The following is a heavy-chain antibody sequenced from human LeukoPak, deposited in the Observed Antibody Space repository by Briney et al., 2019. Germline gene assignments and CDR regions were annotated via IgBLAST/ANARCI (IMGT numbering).Heavy chain of an antibody. CDR2: IYYSGST. J-gene: IGHJ3*02. CDR1: GGSISSGVDY. Sequence: SETLSLTCTVSGGSISSGVDYWSWIRQHPGKGLEWIGYIYYSGSTYYNPPLKSRVTISVDRSKNQFSLKLSSVTAADTAVYYCARDPLSGDAAFDIWGQGTMVTVSS. CDR3: ARDPLSGDAAFDI. V-gene: IGHV4-31*03. D-gene: IGHD7-27*01.